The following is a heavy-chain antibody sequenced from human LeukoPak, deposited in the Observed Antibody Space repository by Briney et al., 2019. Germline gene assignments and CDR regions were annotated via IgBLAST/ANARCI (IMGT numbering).Heavy chain of an antibody. CDR2: ISSSGSTR. CDR3: TRNGFSSGLDY. Sequence: GGSLRLSCAASGFTFSSYEMNWVRQAPGKGLEWVSYISSSGSTRYYADSVKGRFTISRDDAKNSLYLQMNSLRAEDTDVYYCTRNGFSSGLDYWGQGTLVTVSS. CDR1: GFTFSSYE. J-gene: IGHJ4*02. D-gene: IGHD6-19*01. V-gene: IGHV3-48*03.